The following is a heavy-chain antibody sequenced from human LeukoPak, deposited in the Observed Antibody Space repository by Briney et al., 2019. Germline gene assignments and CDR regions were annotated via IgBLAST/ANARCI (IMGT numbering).Heavy chain of an antibody. CDR3: ARDGGPTDFDY. D-gene: IGHD3-16*01. CDR2: INPNRGGT. V-gene: IGHV1-2*02. J-gene: IGHJ4*02. Sequence: ASVKVSCKASGYTFTGYYMHWVRQAPGQGLEWMGWINPNRGGTNYAQKFQGRVTMTRDTSISTAYMELSRLRSDDTAVYYCARDGGPTDFDYWGQGTLVTVSS. CDR1: GYTFTGYY.